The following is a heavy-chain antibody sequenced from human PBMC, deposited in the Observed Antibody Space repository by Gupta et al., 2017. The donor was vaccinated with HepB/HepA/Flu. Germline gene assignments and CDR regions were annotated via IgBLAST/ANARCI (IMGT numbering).Heavy chain of an antibody. CDR1: GLTFSNYN. Sequence: EVQLVESGGGLVQPGGSLRLSCAASGLTFSNYNTNWVRQAPGKGLEWLSYISSSANSVFYTDSVKGRFIISRDNAKDSLNLQMSNLRDEDTTMYYCATNGTSMTTARFPAFDIWGQGTMVIVSS. D-gene: IGHD4-17*01. V-gene: IGHV3-48*02. J-gene: IGHJ3*02. CDR3: ATNGTSMTTARFPAFDI. CDR2: ISSSANSV.